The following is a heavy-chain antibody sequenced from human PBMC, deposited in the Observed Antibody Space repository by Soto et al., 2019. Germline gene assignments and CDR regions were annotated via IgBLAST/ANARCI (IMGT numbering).Heavy chain of an antibody. Sequence: GGSLRLSCAAFGFTFSSYEMNWVRQAPGKGLEWVSYISNSGITIYYADSVKGRFTISRDNAKNSLYLQMNSLRAEDAAMYYCARVAYWGPGTQVTVSS. CDR1: GFTFSSYE. V-gene: IGHV3-48*03. CDR3: ARVAY. CDR2: ISNSGITI. J-gene: IGHJ4*02.